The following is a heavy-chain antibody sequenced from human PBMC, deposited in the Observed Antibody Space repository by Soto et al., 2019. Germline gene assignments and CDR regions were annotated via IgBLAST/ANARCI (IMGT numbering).Heavy chain of an antibody. J-gene: IGHJ4*02. Sequence: QVQLVESGGGLVKPGGSLRLSCAASGFTFSDYYMSWIRQAPGKGLEWVSYISSSRSNTNYADSVKGRFTISRDNAKTSRYLQMNSLRAEDTAVYYCARAYCSSTSCHDYWGQGTLVTVSS. CDR2: ISSSRSNT. CDR1: GFTFSDYY. D-gene: IGHD2-2*01. CDR3: ARAYCSSTSCHDY. V-gene: IGHV3-11*05.